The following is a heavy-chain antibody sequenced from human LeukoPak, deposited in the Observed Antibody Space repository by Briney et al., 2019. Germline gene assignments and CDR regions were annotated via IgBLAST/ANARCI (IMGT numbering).Heavy chain of an antibody. CDR2: IYYSGST. CDR3: ASGVVVIKRDDAIDI. Sequence: SETLSLTCTVSGGSISSSSYYWGWIRQPPGKGLEWIGSIYYSGSTYYNPSLKSRVTISVDTSKNQFSLKLSSVTAADTAVYYCASGVVVIKRDDAIDIWGQGTMVTVSS. D-gene: IGHD3-22*01. CDR1: GGSISSSSYY. J-gene: IGHJ3*02. V-gene: IGHV4-39*01.